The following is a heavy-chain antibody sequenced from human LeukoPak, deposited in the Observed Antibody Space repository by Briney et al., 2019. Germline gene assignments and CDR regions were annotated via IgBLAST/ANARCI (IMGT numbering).Heavy chain of an antibody. J-gene: IGHJ4*02. CDR3: ARDGYGDYGCFDY. D-gene: IGHD4-17*01. V-gene: IGHV3-21*01. Sequence: GGSLRLSCAASGFTFSSYSMNWVRQAPGKGLEWVSSISSSSSYIYYADSVKGRFTISRDNAKNSLYLQMNSPRAEDTAVYYCARDGYGDYGCFDYWGQGTLVTVSS. CDR2: ISSSSSYI. CDR1: GFTFSSYS.